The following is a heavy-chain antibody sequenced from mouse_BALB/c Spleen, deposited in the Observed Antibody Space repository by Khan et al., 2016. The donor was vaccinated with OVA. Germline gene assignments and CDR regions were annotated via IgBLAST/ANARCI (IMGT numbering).Heavy chain of an antibody. CDR1: GYTFTDFL. D-gene: IGHD3-2*02. CDR2: IYPGSGYT. J-gene: IGHJ3*01. CDR3: ARAGYGGFAY. Sequence: QVQLKQSGPELVKPGASVRMSCNASGYTFTDFLISWVKQRAGQGLEWIGEIYPGSGYTYYNEKFKGKATLTSDRSSNTAYTELSSLTSADSAVYFCARAGYGGFAYWGQGTLVTVSA. V-gene: IGHV1-77*01.